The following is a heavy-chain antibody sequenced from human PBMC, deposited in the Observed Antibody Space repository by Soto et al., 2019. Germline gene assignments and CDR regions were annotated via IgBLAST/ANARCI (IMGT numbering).Heavy chain of an antibody. D-gene: IGHD2-15*01. CDR1: GDSISTVDYF. J-gene: IGHJ5*01. CDR2: IYKSATT. Sequence: SETLSLTCPVSGDSISTVDYFWAWIRQPPGQALEYIGYIYKSATTYYNPSFESRVAISLDTSKSQFSLNVTSVTAADTAVYFCARGRYCLTGRCFPNWFDSWGQGTLVTVSS. CDR3: ARGRYCLTGRCFPNWFDS. V-gene: IGHV4-30-4*01.